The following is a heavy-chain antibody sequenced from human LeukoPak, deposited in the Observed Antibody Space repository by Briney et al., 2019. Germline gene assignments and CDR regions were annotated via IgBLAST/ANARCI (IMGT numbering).Heavy chain of an antibody. V-gene: IGHV4-31*03. CDR3: ARRGAGGFEYSSSWYSDWFDP. J-gene: IGHJ5*02. CDR1: GGSISSGGYY. CDR2: IYYSGST. Sequence: PSQTLSLTCTVSGGSISSGGYYWSWIRQHPGKGLEWIGYIYYSGSTYYNPSLKSRVTISVDTSKNQFSLKLSSVTAADTAVYYCARRGAGGFEYSSSWYSDWFDPWGQGTLVTVSS. D-gene: IGHD6-13*01.